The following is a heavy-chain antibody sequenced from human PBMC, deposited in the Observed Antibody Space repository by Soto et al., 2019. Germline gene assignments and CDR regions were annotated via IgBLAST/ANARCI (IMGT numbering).Heavy chain of an antibody. CDR2: IFHSGNT. Sequence: SETLSLTCAVSSGSIDTTNWWSWVRQPPGKGLEWIGEIFHSGNTYYNPSLASRVTISVDTSKNQFSLNLRSVTAADTAVYYSARRTWGMDGWGQGTTVTVSS. D-gene: IGHD2-8*01. CDR1: SGSIDTTNW. CDR3: ARRTWGMDG. V-gene: IGHV4-4*02. J-gene: IGHJ6*02.